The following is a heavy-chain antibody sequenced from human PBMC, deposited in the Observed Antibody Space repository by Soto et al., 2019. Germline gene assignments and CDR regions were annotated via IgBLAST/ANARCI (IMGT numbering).Heavy chain of an antibody. V-gene: IGHV3-23*01. CDR2: ISGSGGST. Sequence: PGGSLRLSCAASGLTFSSYAMSWVRQAPGKGLEWVSAISGSGGSTYYADSVKGRFTISRDNSKNTLYLQMNSLRAEDTAVYYCAKTHDPGDMVRGVIHAGPYDYWGQGTLVTVSS. D-gene: IGHD3-10*01. CDR3: AKTHDPGDMVRGVIHAGPYDY. J-gene: IGHJ4*02. CDR1: GLTFSSYA.